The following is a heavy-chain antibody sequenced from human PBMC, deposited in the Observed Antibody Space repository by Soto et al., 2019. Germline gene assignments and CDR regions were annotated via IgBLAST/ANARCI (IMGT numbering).Heavy chain of an antibody. V-gene: IGHV6-1*01. J-gene: IGHJ4*02. Sequence: PSETLSLTCAISGDSVSSNSAAWNWIRQSPXRGLEWLGRTYYRSKWYNDYAVSVKSRITINPDTSKNQFSLQLNSVTPEDTAVYYCARGLLGYCSSTSCYTVDYWGQGTLVTVSS. CDR1: GDSVSSNSAA. D-gene: IGHD2-2*02. CDR3: ARGLLGYCSSTSCYTVDY. CDR2: TYYRSKWYN.